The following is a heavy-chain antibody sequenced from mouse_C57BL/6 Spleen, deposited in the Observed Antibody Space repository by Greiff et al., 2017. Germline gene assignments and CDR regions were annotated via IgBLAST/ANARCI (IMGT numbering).Heavy chain of an antibody. J-gene: IGHJ2*01. V-gene: IGHV1-19*01. CDR1: GYTFTDYY. CDR3: ARGDYDVGYFDY. CDR2: INPYNGGT. D-gene: IGHD2-4*01. Sequence: EVQLQQSGPVLVKPGASVKMSCKASGYTFTDYYMNWVKQSHGKSLEWIGVINPYNGGTSYKQKFKGKATLTVDKSSSTAYMELNSLTAEDSAVYYCARGDYDVGYFDYWGQGTTLTVSS.